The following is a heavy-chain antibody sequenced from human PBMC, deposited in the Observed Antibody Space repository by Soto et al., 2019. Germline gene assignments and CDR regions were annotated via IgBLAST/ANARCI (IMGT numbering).Heavy chain of an antibody. CDR3: ARDSLPGYYFDY. Sequence: SVKVSCKASGGTFSSYAISWVRQAPGQGLEWMGGIIPIFGTANYAQKFQGRVTITADESTSTAYMELSSLRSEDTAVYYCARDSLPGYYFDYWGQGTLVTVSS. CDR1: GGTFSSYA. CDR2: IIPIFGTA. J-gene: IGHJ4*02. V-gene: IGHV1-69*13.